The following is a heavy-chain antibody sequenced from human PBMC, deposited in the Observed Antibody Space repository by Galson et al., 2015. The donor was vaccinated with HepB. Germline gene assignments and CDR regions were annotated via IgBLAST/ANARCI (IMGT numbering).Heavy chain of an antibody. CDR1: GFIFSTYT. V-gene: IGHV3-64D*06. CDR2: ISSHGDRT. D-gene: IGHD6-19*01. J-gene: IGHJ4*02. CDR3: AKGGLSLVLAGGDY. Sequence: SLRLSCAASGFIFSTYTMHWVRQAPGKGLEYLSTISSHGDRTYYADSLKGRFTISRDNSKNTMYLQMSSLRPEDTAVYYCAKGGLSLVLAGGDYWGQGTLVTVSS.